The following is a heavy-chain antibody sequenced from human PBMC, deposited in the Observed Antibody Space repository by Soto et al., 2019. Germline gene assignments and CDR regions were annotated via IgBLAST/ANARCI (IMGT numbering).Heavy chain of an antibody. D-gene: IGHD4-17*01. J-gene: IGHJ4*02. CDR3: ARRYGALFDY. V-gene: IGHV4-59*08. CDR1: GGSISNYY. Sequence: QVQLQESDPGLVKPSETLSLTCTVSGGSISNYYWSWIRQPPGKGLEWIGYIYYSGSTNYNPSRQSRVTISVDTSKNQLSLTLSSVTAADTAVYYCARRYGALFDYWGQGTLVTVSS. CDR2: IYYSGST.